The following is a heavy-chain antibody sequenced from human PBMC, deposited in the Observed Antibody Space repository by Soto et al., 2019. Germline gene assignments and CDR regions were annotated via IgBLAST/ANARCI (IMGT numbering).Heavy chain of an antibody. CDR2: ISNDGSST. D-gene: IGHD3-22*01. J-gene: IGHJ3*02. Sequence: EVQLVESGGGLVQPGGSLRLSCAASGFTSGSYWIHWVRQAPGKGLVWVSRISNDGSSTNYADSVKGRFTISRDNAKNTVYLQMNSLRAEDTAVYYCARDTYYYDSSDHFSADAFDIWGQGTMVTVSS. V-gene: IGHV3-74*01. CDR1: GFTSGSYW. CDR3: ARDTYYYDSSDHFSADAFDI.